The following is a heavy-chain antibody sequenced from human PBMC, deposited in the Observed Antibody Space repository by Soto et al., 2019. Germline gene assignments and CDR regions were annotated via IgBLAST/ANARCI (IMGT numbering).Heavy chain of an antibody. CDR2: IWYDGSNK. D-gene: IGHD3-10*01. V-gene: IGHV3-33*06. J-gene: IGHJ4*02. CDR3: AKGITMVRGVIDY. Sequence: QVQLMESGGGVVQPGRSLRLSCAASGFTFSSYGMHWVRQAPGKGLEWVAVIWYDGSNKYYADSVKGRFTISRDNSKNTLYLQMNSLRAEDTAVYYCAKGITMVRGVIDYWGQGTLVTVSS. CDR1: GFTFSSYG.